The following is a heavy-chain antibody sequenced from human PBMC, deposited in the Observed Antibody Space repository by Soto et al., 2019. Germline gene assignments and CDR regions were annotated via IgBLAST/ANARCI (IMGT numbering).Heavy chain of an antibody. Sequence: QVQLVQSGAEVKKPGSSVNVSCKASGGTFSSYSISWVRQAPGQGLEWMGRIIPVLSIANYAQKFQGRVTINADKSTTTDYMELSSLRSEDTAMYYCARRTGDSYYYHGVDVWGQGTTVTVSS. J-gene: IGHJ6*02. D-gene: IGHD7-27*01. CDR1: GGTFSSYS. CDR2: IIPVLSIA. CDR3: ARRTGDSYYYHGVDV. V-gene: IGHV1-69*02.